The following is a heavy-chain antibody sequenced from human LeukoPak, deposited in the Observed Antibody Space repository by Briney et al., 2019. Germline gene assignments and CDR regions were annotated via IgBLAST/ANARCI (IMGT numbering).Heavy chain of an antibody. D-gene: IGHD2-2*01. J-gene: IGHJ6*02. CDR3: ATSASRHCSSTSCYYYYGMDV. CDR1: GFTFSSYN. V-gene: IGHV3-21*01. CDR2: ISSSSAFI. Sequence: GGSLRLSCVASGFTFSSYNIHWLRQAPGKGLEWVSYISSSSAFIYYADSVKGRFTISRDNAKNSLYLQMNSLRAEDTAVYYCATSASRHCSSTSCYYYYGMDVWGQGTTVTVSS.